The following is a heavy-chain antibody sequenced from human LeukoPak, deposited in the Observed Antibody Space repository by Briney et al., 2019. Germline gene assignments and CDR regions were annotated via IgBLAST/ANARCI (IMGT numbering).Heavy chain of an antibody. D-gene: IGHD2-15*01. CDR1: GGSISSYY. Sequence: SVTLSLTFTDSGGSISSYYWSWIRQPPGKGLEWIGYIYYSGSTNYNPSLKSRVTISVDTSKNQFSLKLSSVTAADTAVYYCASTYCSGGSCYWALDYWGQGTLVTVSS. CDR3: ASTYCSGGSCYWALDY. V-gene: IGHV4-59*08. CDR2: IYYSGST. J-gene: IGHJ4*02.